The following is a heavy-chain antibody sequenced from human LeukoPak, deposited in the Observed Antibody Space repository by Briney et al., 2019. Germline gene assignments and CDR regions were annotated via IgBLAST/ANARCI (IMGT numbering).Heavy chain of an antibody. CDR2: ISYDGSNK. V-gene: IGHV3-30*04. D-gene: IGHD6-19*01. CDR3: AKDHLPGIVVADRDY. Sequence: PGRSPRLSCAAPGFTFSSYAMHWVRQAPGKGLEWVAVISYDGSNKYYADSVKGRFTISRDNSKNTLYLQINGLRAEDTAVYYCAKDHLPGIVVADRDYWGQGTLVTVSS. CDR1: GFTFSSYA. J-gene: IGHJ4*02.